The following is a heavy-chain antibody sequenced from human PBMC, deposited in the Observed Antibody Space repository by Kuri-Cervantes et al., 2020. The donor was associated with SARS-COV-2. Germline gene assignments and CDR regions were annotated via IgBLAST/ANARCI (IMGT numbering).Heavy chain of an antibody. CDR2: IGGGGYST. CDR3: AKSGLYTSNWNLFDH. Sequence: GESLKISFAASGYSFSSFALRWVRQAPGKGLEWVSSIGGGGYSTYYADSVKGRFTISRDTSQKTLYLQMNSLRADDTALYYRAKSGLYTSNWNLFDHGGQGTLVTVSS. V-gene: IGHV3-23*01. CDR1: GYSFSSFA. J-gene: IGHJ4*02. D-gene: IGHD6-13*01.